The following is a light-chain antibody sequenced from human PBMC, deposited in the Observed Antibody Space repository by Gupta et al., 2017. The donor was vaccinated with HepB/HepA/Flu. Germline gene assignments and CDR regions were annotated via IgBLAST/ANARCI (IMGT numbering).Light chain of an antibody. V-gene: IGLV2-23*02. J-gene: IGLJ2*01. CDR1: SSDVESYNL. CDR2: EVR. CDR3: CSYGKIDNVL. Sequence: QSALTQPASVSGSPGQSITISCTGTSSDVESYNLVSWYKQLPDKAPKLIIYEVRQRPSGVSNRFSGSKSGDTSSLRISWLQAEDEADYYFCSYGKIDNVLFGGGTKVTVL.